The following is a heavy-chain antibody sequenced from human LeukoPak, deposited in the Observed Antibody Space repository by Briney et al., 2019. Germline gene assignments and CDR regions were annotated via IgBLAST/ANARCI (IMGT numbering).Heavy chain of an antibody. V-gene: IGHV4-61*01. D-gene: IGHD6-19*01. CDR1: GGSISSSRYY. Sequence: SETLSLTCTVSGGSISSSRYYWSWIRQPPGKGLEWIGNIYYSGSTNYNPSLKSRVTISVDTSKNQFSLKLSSVTAADTAVYYCARVKSSGWGIGFAYWGQGTLVTVTS. CDR2: IYYSGST. CDR3: ARVKSSGWGIGFAY. J-gene: IGHJ4*02.